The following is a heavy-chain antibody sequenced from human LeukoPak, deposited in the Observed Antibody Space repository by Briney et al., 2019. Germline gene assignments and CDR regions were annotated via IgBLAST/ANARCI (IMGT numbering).Heavy chain of an antibody. CDR1: GGTFSSYA. CDR2: IIPIFGTA. Sequence: ASVKVSCKPSGGTFSSYAISWVRQAPGQGLEWLGGIIPIFGTANYAQKFQGRVTISADESTSTAYMELSSLRSEDTAVYYCARDFGAERGGVCCDPWGQGTLVTVSS. V-gene: IGHV1-69*13. J-gene: IGHJ5*02. D-gene: IGHD2-21*02. CDR3: ARDFGAERGGVCCDP.